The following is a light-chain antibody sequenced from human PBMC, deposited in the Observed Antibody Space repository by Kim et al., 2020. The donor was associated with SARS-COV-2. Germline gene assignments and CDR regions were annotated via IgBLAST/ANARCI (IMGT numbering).Light chain of an antibody. Sequence: SASVGDAVTITCRASQSISTWLAWYQQKPGKVPNLLIYDASSLGSGVPSRFSGSGSGTEFTLTISSLQPDDFAAYYCQQYNTYPVTFGGGTKVEIK. V-gene: IGKV1-5*01. CDR3: QQYNTYPVT. J-gene: IGKJ4*01. CDR1: QSISTW. CDR2: DAS.